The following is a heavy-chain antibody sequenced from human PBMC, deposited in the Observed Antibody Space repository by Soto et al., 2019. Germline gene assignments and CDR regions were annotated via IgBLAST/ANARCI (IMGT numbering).Heavy chain of an antibody. CDR1: GYTFTGYY. J-gene: IGHJ3*02. CDR3: ARFYYYDSSAGDDAFDI. CDR2: INPNSGGT. V-gene: IGHV1-2*02. D-gene: IGHD3-22*01. Sequence: QVQLVQSGAEVKKPGASVKVSCKASGYTFTGYYMHWVRQAPGQGLEWMGWINPNSGGTNYAQKFQGRVTMTRDTSISTAYMELSRLRSDDTAVYYCARFYYYDSSAGDDAFDIWGQGTMVTVSS.